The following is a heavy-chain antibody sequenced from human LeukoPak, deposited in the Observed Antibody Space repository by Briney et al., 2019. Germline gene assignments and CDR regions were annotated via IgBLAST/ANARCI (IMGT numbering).Heavy chain of an antibody. CDR1: GFTFDDYA. D-gene: IGHD3-16*02. J-gene: IGHJ4*02. CDR2: ISWNSATI. V-gene: IGHV3-9*01. Sequence: LAGRSLRLSCAASGFTFDDYAMHWVRQAPGKGLEWVSGISWNSATIAYADSVKGRFTISRDNAKNSLYLQMNSLRAEDTALYYCTKGRYARTFDFWGQGTLVTVSA. CDR3: TKGRYARTFDF.